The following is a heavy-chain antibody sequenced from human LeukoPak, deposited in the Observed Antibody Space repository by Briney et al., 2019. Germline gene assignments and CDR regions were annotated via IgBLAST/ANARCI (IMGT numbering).Heavy chain of an antibody. CDR2: ISSSSSYI. D-gene: IGHD2-15*01. Sequence: GGSLRLSCAASGFTFSSYSMNWVRQAPGKGLEWVSSISSSSSYIYYADSVKGRFTISRDNAKNSLYLQMNSLRAEDAAVYYCARYCSGGSCYTWTGHNWFDPWGQGTLVTVSS. CDR1: GFTFSSYS. J-gene: IGHJ5*02. CDR3: ARYCSGGSCYTWTGHNWFDP. V-gene: IGHV3-21*01.